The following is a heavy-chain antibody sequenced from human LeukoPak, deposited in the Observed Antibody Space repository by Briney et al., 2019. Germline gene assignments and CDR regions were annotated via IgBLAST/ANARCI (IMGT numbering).Heavy chain of an antibody. J-gene: IGHJ4*02. CDR2: ISGSGGST. Sequence: GGSLRLSCAASGFTFSSYAMSWVRQAPGKGLEWVSAISGSGGSTYYADSVKGRFTISRDNSKNTLYLQMNSLRAEDTAVYYCAKDDYDILTGYSDEGYWGRGTLVTVSS. V-gene: IGHV3-23*01. CDR1: GFTFSSYA. D-gene: IGHD3-9*01. CDR3: AKDDYDILTGYSDEGY.